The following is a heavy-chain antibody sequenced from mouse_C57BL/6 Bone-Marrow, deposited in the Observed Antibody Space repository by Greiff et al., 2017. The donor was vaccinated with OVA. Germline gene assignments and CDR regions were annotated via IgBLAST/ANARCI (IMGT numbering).Heavy chain of an antibody. Sequence: VQLQQPGAELVRPGSSVKLSCKASGYTFTSYWMHWVKQRPIQGLEWIGNIDPSDSETHYNQKFKDKATLTVDKSSSTAYMQLSSLTSEDSAVYYCARSIYYDYDGGWFAYWGQGTLVTVSA. V-gene: IGHV1-52*01. CDR3: ARSIYYDYDGGWFAY. D-gene: IGHD2-4*01. J-gene: IGHJ3*01. CDR1: GYTFTSYW. CDR2: IDPSDSET.